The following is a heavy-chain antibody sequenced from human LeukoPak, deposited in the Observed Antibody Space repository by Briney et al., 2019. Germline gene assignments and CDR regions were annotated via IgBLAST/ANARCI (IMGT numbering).Heavy chain of an antibody. J-gene: IGHJ3*02. CDR1: GYTFIGYY. V-gene: IGHV1-2*06. CDR2: INPNSGGT. CDR3: ARDDTISDAFDI. D-gene: IGHD3-9*01. Sequence: ASVKVSCKASGYTFIGYYMHWVRQAPGQGLEWMGRINPNSGGTNYAQKFQGRVTMTRDTSISTAHMELSRLRSDDTAVYYCARDDTISDAFDIWGQGTMVTVSS.